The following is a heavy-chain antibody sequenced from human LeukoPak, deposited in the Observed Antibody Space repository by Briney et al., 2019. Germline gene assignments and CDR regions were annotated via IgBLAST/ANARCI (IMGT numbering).Heavy chain of an antibody. CDR3: ARVDTVMAYYFDL. Sequence: GGSLRLSCAASGLTFSSYAMSWVRRAPGKGLEWVSAISGSGGSTYYADSVMGRFTISRHNSRNTLYLQMNSLRAEDTAVYYCARVDTVMAYYFDLWGQGTLVTVSS. V-gene: IGHV3-23*01. D-gene: IGHD5-18*01. CDR1: GLTFSSYA. CDR2: ISGSGGST. J-gene: IGHJ4*02.